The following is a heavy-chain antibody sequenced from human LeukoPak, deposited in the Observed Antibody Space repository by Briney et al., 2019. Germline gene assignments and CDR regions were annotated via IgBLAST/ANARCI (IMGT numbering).Heavy chain of an antibody. Sequence: PGGSLRLSCAASGFTFSSYWMSWVRQAPGKGLEWVANIKQDGSEKYYVDSVKGRFTISRDNAKNSLYLQMNSLRAEDTAVYYCARLGFYDYVWGSYRYPDYWGQGTLVTVSS. J-gene: IGHJ4*02. CDR1: GFTFSSYW. CDR3: ARLGFYDYVWGSYRYPDY. CDR2: IKQDGSEK. V-gene: IGHV3-7*01. D-gene: IGHD3-16*02.